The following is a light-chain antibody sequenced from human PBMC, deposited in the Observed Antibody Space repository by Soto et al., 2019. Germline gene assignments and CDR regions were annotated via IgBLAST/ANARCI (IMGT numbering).Light chain of an antibody. J-gene: IGKJ5*01. Sequence: EIVLTQSPATLSLSPGERSTLSCRASQSVSSSYLAWYQQKPGQPPRLLIYGASSRATGIPDRFSGSGSGTDFTLTISRLEPEDFAVYYCQQHGISHITFGQGTRLEIK. CDR1: QSVSSSY. CDR3: QQHGISHIT. V-gene: IGKV3-20*01. CDR2: GAS.